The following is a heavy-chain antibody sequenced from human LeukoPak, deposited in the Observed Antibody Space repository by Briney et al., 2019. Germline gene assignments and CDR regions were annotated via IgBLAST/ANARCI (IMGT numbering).Heavy chain of an antibody. D-gene: IGHD3-22*01. CDR2: VHFSGST. CDR3: ARGYFDSRGYSSPFDF. CDR1: GASITNYY. V-gene: IGHV4-59*08. Sequence: SETLSLTCTVYGASITNYYWGWIRQPPGKALEWLGYVHFSGSTNYSPSLRSRVLISLEKSKNQVSLKVNSVTAADTAIYYCARGYFDSRGYSSPFDFWGRGTLVTVSS. J-gene: IGHJ4*02.